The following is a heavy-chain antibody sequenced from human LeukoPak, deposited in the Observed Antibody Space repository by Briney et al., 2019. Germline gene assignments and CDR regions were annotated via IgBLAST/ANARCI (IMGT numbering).Heavy chain of an antibody. D-gene: IGHD3-3*01. CDR3: ARGTYSLWSY. CDR2: ISSSSSTI. V-gene: IGHV3-48*01. Sequence: PGGSLRLSCAASGFTFSSYSMNWVRQAPGKGLEWVSYISSSSSTIYYADSVKGRFTISRDNAKNSLYLQMNSLRAEDTAVYYCARGTYSLWSYWGQGTLVTVSS. J-gene: IGHJ4*02. CDR1: GFTFSSYS.